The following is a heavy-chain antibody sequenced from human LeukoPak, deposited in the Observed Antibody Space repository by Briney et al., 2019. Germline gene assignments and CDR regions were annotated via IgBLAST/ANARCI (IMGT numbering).Heavy chain of an antibody. CDR1: GYTFTSYG. Sequence: ASVKVSCKASGYTFTSYGISWVRQAPGQGLEWMGWINPNSGGTNYAQKFQGRVTMTRDTSISTAYMELSRLRSDDTAVYYCARSIVVVVAATSSYYYGMDVWGQGTTVTVSS. V-gene: IGHV1-2*02. J-gene: IGHJ6*02. CDR2: INPNSGGT. CDR3: ARSIVVVVAATSSYYYGMDV. D-gene: IGHD2-15*01.